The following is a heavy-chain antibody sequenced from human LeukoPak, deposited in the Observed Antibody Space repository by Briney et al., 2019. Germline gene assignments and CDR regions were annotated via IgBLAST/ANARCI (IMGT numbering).Heavy chain of an antibody. J-gene: IGHJ4*02. Sequence: QPGGSLRLSCAASGFTFSSYSMNWVRQAPGKGLEWVSYISSSGSTIYYADSVKGRFTISRDNAKNSLYLQMNSLRAEDTAVYYCAKDRSVSYYDSSGYYNYWGQGTLVTVSS. CDR3: AKDRSVSYYDSSGYYNY. V-gene: IGHV3-48*04. D-gene: IGHD3-22*01. CDR2: ISSSGSTI. CDR1: GFTFSSYS.